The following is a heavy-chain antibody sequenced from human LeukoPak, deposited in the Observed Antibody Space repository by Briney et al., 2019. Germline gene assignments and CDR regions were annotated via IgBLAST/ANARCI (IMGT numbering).Heavy chain of an antibody. Sequence: SETLSLTCTVSGGSISSYYWSWIRQPPGKGLEWIGYIYYSGSTNYNPSLKSRVTISVDTSKNQFSLKLSSVTAADTAVYYCARGTYGGNSFYYYYYMDVWGKGTTVTISS. J-gene: IGHJ6*03. V-gene: IGHV4-59*01. CDR3: ARGTYGGNSFYYYYYMDV. D-gene: IGHD4-23*01. CDR2: IYYSGST. CDR1: GGSISSYY.